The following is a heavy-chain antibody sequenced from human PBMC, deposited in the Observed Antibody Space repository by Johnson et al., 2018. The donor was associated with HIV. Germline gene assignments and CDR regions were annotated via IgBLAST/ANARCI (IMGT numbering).Heavy chain of an antibody. CDR3: ARVWSGESGAFDI. Sequence: QVQLVESGGGLVKPGRSLRLSCAASGFTFSTYAMHWVRQAPGKGLEWLAVIWYDGSNKYYADSVKGRFTISRDNAKNSLYLQMNSLRAEDTAVYYCARVWSGESGAFDIWGQGTMVTVSS. J-gene: IGHJ3*02. CDR2: IWYDGSNK. V-gene: IGHV3-33*08. CDR1: GFTFSTYA. D-gene: IGHD3-3*01.